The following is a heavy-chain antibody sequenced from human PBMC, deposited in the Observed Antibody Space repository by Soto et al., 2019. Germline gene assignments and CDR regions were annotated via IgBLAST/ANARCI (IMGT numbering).Heavy chain of an antibody. Sequence: QVQLVQSGAEVKKPGASVKVSCKASGYTFTNYAFSWVRQAPGQGLEWMGWISAYNGNTNYPQKLQGRVTMTTHTSPRTAYMELRSLRSDDTAVYYCARALAAAGPFDCWGQGTLVTVSS. CDR2: ISAYNGNT. D-gene: IGHD6-13*01. CDR3: ARALAAAGPFDC. J-gene: IGHJ4*02. CDR1: GYTFTNYA. V-gene: IGHV1-18*01.